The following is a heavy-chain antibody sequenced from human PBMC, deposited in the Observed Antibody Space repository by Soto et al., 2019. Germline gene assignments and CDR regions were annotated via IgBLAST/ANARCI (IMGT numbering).Heavy chain of an antibody. CDR2: ISSNGGST. V-gene: IGHV3-64D*08. CDR3: ARDPFRVYPRPDY. D-gene: IGHD3-10*01. J-gene: IGHJ4*02. CDR1: GFTFSSYA. Sequence: HPGGSLRLSCSAPGFTFSSYAMHWVRQAPGKGLEYVSAISSNGGSTYYADSVKGRFTISRDNSKNTLYLQMRSLRSDDTAVYYCARDPFRVYPRPDYWGQGTLVTVSS.